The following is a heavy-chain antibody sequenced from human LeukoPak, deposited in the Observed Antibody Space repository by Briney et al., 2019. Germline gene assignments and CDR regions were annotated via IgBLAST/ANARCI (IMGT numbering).Heavy chain of an antibody. CDR2: ISYDESNK. CDR3: ARGFSGGAVVAGPPNS. J-gene: IGHJ4*02. V-gene: IGHV3-30*03. D-gene: IGHD6-19*01. CDR1: EFTFSSYS. Sequence: GGSLRLSCAASEFTFSSYSMHWVRQAPGKGLEWLAVISYDESNKYYADSVKGRFTISRDNSKNALYLQMNILRAEDTAVYFCARGFSGGAVVAGPPNSWGQGTLVTVSS.